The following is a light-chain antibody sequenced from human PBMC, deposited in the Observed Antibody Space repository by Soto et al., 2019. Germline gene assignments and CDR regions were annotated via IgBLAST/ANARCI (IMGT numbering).Light chain of an antibody. CDR1: SSDVGGFNY. J-gene: IGLJ3*02. CDR3: CSYAGSYSGV. V-gene: IGLV2-11*01. CDR2: DVS. Sequence: QSALTQPRSVSGSLGQSVTISCTGTSSDVGGFNYVSWYQQQHPGKAPKLMIYDVSQRPSGVPDRFSGSKSGNTASLTISGLQADDDGDYFWCSYAGSYSGVFGGGTKVTVL.